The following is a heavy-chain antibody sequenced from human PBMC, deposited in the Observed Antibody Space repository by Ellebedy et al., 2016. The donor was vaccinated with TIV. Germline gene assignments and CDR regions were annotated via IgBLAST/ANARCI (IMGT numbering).Heavy chain of an antibody. CDR3: ATREWQDPMDV. CDR1: AHTFTTYG. J-gene: IGHJ6*02. Sequence: ASVKVSXXASAHTFTTYGIHWVRQAPGQRPEWMGWINTGNGNTKYSQKFQGRITITRDTSATTAYMELSGLLSEDTAVYYCATREWQDPMDVWGQGTTVTVSS. D-gene: IGHD3-3*01. CDR2: INTGNGNT. V-gene: IGHV1-3*04.